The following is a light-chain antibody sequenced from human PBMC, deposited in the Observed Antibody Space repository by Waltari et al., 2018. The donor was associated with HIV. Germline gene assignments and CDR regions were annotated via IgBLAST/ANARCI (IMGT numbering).Light chain of an antibody. CDR1: TLGDKF. Sequence: YALTQPPSVSVSPGQTATITCSGDTLGDKFTSWYQQKAGQSPLLVIYQDAKRPSGIPERFSGSNSGKTATLTISGAQAVDEADYYCQAWDSRSVVFGGGTKLTVL. CDR2: QDA. J-gene: IGLJ2*01. CDR3: QAWDSRSVV. V-gene: IGLV3-1*01.